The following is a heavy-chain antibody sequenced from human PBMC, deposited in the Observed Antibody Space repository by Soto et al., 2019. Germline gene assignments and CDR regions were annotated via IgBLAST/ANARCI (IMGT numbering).Heavy chain of an antibody. CDR3: ARGGEHLGYYGLDV. CDR2: MYYTGVT. D-gene: IGHD3-10*01. V-gene: IGHV4-61*01. Sequence: KPSETLSLTCSVSGGSVRSGNHFWNWIRQPPGRRLEWLGYMYYTGVTNYNPSLKSRVSMSVDTSKNQFSLKLTSLTAADTAVYYCARGGEHLGYYGLDVWGQGITVTVSS. CDR1: GGSVRSGNHF. J-gene: IGHJ6*02.